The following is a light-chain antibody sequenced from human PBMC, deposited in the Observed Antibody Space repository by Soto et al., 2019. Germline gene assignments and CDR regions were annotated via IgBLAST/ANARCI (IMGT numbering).Light chain of an antibody. J-gene: IGLJ1*01. V-gene: IGLV2-14*03. CDR3: TSNTIDPPRFYV. CDR2: DVG. CDR1: RYDVGTYNY. Sequence: HSELAQPASVSGSPGQSITISCTGTRYDVGTYNYVSRYQHHPGQAPKLIIYDVGSRPSGVSHRFSGSKSGITASLAISGLQAEDESDYYCTSNTIDPPRFYVFGTGTKVPV.